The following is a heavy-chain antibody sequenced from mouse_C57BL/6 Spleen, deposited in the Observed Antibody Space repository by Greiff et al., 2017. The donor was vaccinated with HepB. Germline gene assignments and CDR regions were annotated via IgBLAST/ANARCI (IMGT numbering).Heavy chain of an antibody. Sequence: QVQLQQPGAELVMPGASVKLSCKASGYTFTSYWMHWVKQRPGQGLEWIGEIDPSDSYTNYNQKFKGKSTLTVDKSSSTAYMQLSSLTSEDSAVYYCARASYGYDDYWGQGTTLTVSS. CDR2: IDPSDSYT. J-gene: IGHJ2*01. CDR3: ARASYGYDDY. V-gene: IGHV1-69*01. D-gene: IGHD2-9*01. CDR1: GYTFTSYW.